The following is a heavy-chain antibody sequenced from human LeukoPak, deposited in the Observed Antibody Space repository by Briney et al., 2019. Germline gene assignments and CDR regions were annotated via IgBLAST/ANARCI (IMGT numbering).Heavy chain of an antibody. CDR3: ARGGAAAGDFDY. J-gene: IGHJ4*02. CDR2: IYTSGST. D-gene: IGHD6-13*01. V-gene: IGHV4-61*02. Sequence: SETLSLTCTVSGGSISSGSYYGSWIRQPAGKGLEWIGRIYTSGSTNYNPSLKSRVTISVDTSKNQFSLKLSSVTAADTAVYYCARGGAAAGDFDYWGQGTLVTVSS. CDR1: GGSISSGSYY.